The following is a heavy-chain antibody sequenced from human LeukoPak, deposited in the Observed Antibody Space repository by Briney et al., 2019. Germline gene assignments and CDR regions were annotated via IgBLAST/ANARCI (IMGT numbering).Heavy chain of an antibody. CDR1: GYTLTELS. CDR2: INPSGGST. D-gene: IGHD3/OR15-3a*01. J-gene: IGHJ5*02. CDR3: ARGWTINWFDP. V-gene: IGHV1-46*01. Sequence: GASVKVSCKVSGYTLTELSMHWVRQAPGQGLEWMGIINPSGGSTSYAQKFQGRVTMTRNTSTSTVYMELSSLRSEDTAVYYCARGWTINWFDPWGQGTLVTVSS.